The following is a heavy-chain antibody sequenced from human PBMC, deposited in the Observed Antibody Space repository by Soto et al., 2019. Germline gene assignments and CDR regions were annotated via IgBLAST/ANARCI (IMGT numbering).Heavy chain of an antibody. Sequence: QVQLVQSGAEVKQPGASVKVSCKASGYSFTSYGISWERQAPGQGLEWMGWISAYNGNTNYAQKLQGRVTMTTDASTSTAYMELRSLRSDDAAVYYCARDLIAVRPGWFDPWGQGTLVTVSS. CDR2: ISAYNGNT. CDR3: ARDLIAVRPGWFDP. J-gene: IGHJ5*02. D-gene: IGHD6-6*01. CDR1: GYSFTSYG. V-gene: IGHV1-18*04.